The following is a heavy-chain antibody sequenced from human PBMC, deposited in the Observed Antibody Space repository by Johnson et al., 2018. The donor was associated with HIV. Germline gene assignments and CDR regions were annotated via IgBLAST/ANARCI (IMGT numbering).Heavy chain of an antibody. D-gene: IGHD3-22*01. J-gene: IGHJ3*01. CDR3: ARGVSSGYYSNAFDV. CDR1: GFTFSRYA. Sequence: VQLVESGGDVVQPGRSLRLSCAASGFTFSRYAIHWVRQAPAKGLEWVAVISYDGSDKYYADSVKGRFTISRDSSKNTLYLQMNSLRAEDTALYYCARGVSSGYYSNAFDVWGQGTMATVSS. V-gene: IGHV3-30*04. CDR2: ISYDGSDK.